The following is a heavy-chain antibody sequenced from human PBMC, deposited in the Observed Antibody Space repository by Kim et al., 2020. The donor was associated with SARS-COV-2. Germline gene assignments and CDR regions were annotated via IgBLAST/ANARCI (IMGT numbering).Heavy chain of an antibody. CDR3: ARVTPVTTYFDY. Sequence: NYNPTRTSRVTISVATSKNQFSLKLSSVTAADTAVYYCARVTPVTTYFDYWGQGTLVTVSS. J-gene: IGHJ4*02. V-gene: IGHV4-4*09. D-gene: IGHD4-17*01.